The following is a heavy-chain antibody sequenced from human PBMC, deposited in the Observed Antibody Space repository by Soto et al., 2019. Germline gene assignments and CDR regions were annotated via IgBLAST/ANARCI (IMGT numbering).Heavy chain of an antibody. D-gene: IGHD3-10*01. CDR2: IDSAGDA. V-gene: IGHV3-13*01. CDR3: ARGGIRGVSWNWFDT. J-gene: IGHJ5*02. CDR1: GFTFSSHD. Sequence: GGSLRLSCAASGFTFSSHDMHCVRQVTGKGLEWVSGIDSAGDAKYPASVKGRFTISRENAKNSLHLQMNSLRAGDTAVYYCARGGIRGVSWNWFDTWGQGTLVTVSS.